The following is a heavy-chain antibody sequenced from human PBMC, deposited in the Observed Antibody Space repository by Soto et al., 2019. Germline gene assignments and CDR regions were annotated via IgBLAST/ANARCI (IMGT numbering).Heavy chain of an antibody. CDR1: GFPFSSFS. V-gene: IGHV3-21*02. CDR2: ISPGGNSV. D-gene: IGHD5-12*01. CDR3: ARPRGPRGYDLIDY. J-gene: IGHJ4*02. Sequence: EVQVVESGGGLVKPGGSLRLACAASGFPFSSFSWNWVRQAPGKRLEWVSSISPGGNSVYYADSVKGRFTISRDNAKNSLYLPMNNLRAEDAAVYYCARPRGPRGYDLIDYWGQGTLVTVSS.